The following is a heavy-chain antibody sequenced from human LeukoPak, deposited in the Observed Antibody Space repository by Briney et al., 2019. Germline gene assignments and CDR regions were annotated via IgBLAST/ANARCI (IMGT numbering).Heavy chain of an antibody. D-gene: IGHD3-9*01. CDR3: AKDWGEGDILTGYIDY. CDR2: ISGSGGST. V-gene: IGHV3-23*01. J-gene: IGHJ4*02. Sequence: PGGSLRLSCAASGFTFSSYAMSWVRQAPGKGLEWVSAISGSGGSTYYADSVKGRFTISRDNSKNTLYLQMNSLRAEDTAVYYCAKDWGEGDILTGYIDYWGQGTLVTVSS. CDR1: GFTFSSYA.